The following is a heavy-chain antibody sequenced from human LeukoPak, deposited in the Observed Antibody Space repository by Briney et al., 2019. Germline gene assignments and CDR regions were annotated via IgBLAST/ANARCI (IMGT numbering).Heavy chain of an antibody. V-gene: IGHV3-21*01. CDR3: ARDYSRSRFYY. CDR1: GFTFSSYS. Sequence: GSLRLSCAASGFTFSSYSMNWVRQAPGKGLEWVSSISSSSSYIYYADSVKGRFTISRVNANKSLYPQMNSLRAAATAVYYFARDYSRSRFYYWGQGTLVTVSS. D-gene: IGHD6-13*01. CDR2: ISSSSSYI. J-gene: IGHJ4*02.